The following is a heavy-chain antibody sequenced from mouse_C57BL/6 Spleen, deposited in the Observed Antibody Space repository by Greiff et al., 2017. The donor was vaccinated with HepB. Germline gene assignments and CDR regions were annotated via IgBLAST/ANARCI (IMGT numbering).Heavy chain of an antibody. D-gene: IGHD1-1*01. CDR1: GFTFSSYA. J-gene: IGHJ2*01. CDR3: ARLLRGYYFDY. Sequence: EVKLQESGGGLVKPGGSLKLSCAASGFTFSSYAMSWVRQTPEKRLEWVATISDGGSYTYYPDNVKGRFTISRDNAKNNLYLQMSHLKSEDTAMYYCARLLRGYYFDYWGQGTTLTVSS. CDR2: ISDGGSYT. V-gene: IGHV5-4*03.